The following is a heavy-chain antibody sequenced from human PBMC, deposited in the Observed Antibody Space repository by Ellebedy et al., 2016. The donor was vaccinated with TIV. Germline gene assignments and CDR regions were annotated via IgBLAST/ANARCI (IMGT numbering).Heavy chain of an antibody. CDR2: ISGFNGNT. CDR1: GYSFTSYG. Sequence: ASVKVSCKASGYSFTSYGISWVRQAAGQGLEWMGWISGFNGNTNYAQKLQGRVTMTTDTSTSTAYMELRSLRSDDTAVYYCARMGGYHYVNWFDSWGQGTLVTVSS. J-gene: IGHJ5*01. CDR3: ARMGGYHYVNWFDS. V-gene: IGHV1-18*04. D-gene: IGHD3-16*01.